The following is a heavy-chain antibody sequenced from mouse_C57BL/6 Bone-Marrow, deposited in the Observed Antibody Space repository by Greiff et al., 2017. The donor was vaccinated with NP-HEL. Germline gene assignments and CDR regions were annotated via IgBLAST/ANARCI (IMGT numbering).Heavy chain of an antibody. J-gene: IGHJ2*01. CDR2: ISSGGSYT. Sequence: DVMLVESGGDLVKPGGSLKLSCAASGFTFSSYGMSWVRQTPDKRLEWVATISSGGSYTYYPDSVKGRFTISRDNAKNTLYLQMSSLKSEDTAMYYCARGGLRYFDYWGQGTTLTVSS. D-gene: IGHD2-4*01. V-gene: IGHV5-6*02. CDR1: GFTFSSYG. CDR3: ARGGLRYFDY.